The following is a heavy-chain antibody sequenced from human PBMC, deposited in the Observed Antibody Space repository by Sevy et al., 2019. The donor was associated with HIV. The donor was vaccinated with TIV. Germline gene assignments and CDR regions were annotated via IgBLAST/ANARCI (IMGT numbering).Heavy chain of an antibody. CDR3: ARPTGHSSSWHDAFDI. V-gene: IGHV3-23*01. D-gene: IGHD6-13*01. J-gene: IGHJ3*02. Sequence: GGSLRLSCAASGFTFSSYAMSWVRQAPGKGLEWVSAISGSGGGTYYADSVKGRFTISRDNSKNTLYLQMNSLRAEDTAVYYCARPTGHSSSWHDAFDIWGQGTMVTVSS. CDR2: ISGSGGGT. CDR1: GFTFSSYA.